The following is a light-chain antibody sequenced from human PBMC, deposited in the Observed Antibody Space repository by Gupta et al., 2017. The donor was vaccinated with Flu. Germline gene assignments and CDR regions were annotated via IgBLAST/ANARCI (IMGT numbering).Light chain of an antibody. V-gene: IGKV6-21*01. CDR1: QTIGSN. Sequence: DFQSVTPKEKVTITCRASQTIGSNLHWYQQKPGQSPNLLIKYASQSSSGVPSRFSGSGSGTDFTLTINSVEAEDAATYYCLQSTTLPLTFGQGTRMEIK. J-gene: IGKJ5*01. CDR3: LQSTTLPLT. CDR2: YAS.